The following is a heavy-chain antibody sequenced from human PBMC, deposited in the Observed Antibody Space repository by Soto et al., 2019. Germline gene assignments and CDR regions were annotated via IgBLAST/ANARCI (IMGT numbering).Heavy chain of an antibody. D-gene: IGHD6-19*01. J-gene: IGHJ4*02. CDR1: GFTFSSYW. V-gene: IGHV3-74*01. CDR2: INSDGSST. CDR3: ARARIAVAGYDY. Sequence: GALRLSCAASGFTFSSYWMHWVRQAPGKGLVWVSRINSDGSSTSYADSVKGRFTISRDNAKNTLYLQMNSLRAEDTAVYYCARARIAVAGYDYWGQGTLVTVSS.